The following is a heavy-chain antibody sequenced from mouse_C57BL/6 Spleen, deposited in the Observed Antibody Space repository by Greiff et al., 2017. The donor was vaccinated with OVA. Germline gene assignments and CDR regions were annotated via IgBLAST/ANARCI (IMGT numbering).Heavy chain of an antibody. CDR3: ARSVARVFDS. CDR1: GYTFTSYW. J-gene: IGHJ2*01. CDR2: IDPSDSYT. Sequence: QVQLKQPGAELVKPGASVKLSCKASGYTFTSYWMQWVKQRPGQGLEWIGEIDPSDSYTNYNQKFKGKATLTVDTSSSTAYMQLSSLTSEDSAVYYCARSVARVFDSWGQGTTLTVSS. V-gene: IGHV1-50*01.